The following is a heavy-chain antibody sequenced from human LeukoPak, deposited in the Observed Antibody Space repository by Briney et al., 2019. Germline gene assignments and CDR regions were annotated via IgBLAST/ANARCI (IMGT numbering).Heavy chain of an antibody. D-gene: IGHD1-1*01. V-gene: IGHV1-18*01. J-gene: IGHJ5*02. CDR1: GYTFTSYG. CDR2: ISAYNGST. Sequence: ASVKVSCKASGYTFTSYGISWVRQAPGQGLEWMGWISAYNGSTNYAQKLQGRVTMTTDTSTSTAYMELRSLRSDDTAVYYCARDGRRVATSIQNWFDPWGQGTLVTVSS. CDR3: ARDGRRVATSIQNWFDP.